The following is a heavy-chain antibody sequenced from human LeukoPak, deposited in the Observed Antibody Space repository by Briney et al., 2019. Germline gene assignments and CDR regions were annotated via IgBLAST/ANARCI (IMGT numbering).Heavy chain of an antibody. CDR2: ISSSSSYI. CDR3: ARDGDSTDAFDI. Sequence: GGSLRLSCAASGFTFSDYYMSWIRQAPGKGLEWVSSISSSSSYIYYADSVKGRFTISRDNAKNSLYLQMNSLRAEDTAVYYCARDGDSTDAFDIWGQGTMVTVSS. CDR1: GFTFSDYY. J-gene: IGHJ3*02. V-gene: IGHV3-11*06. D-gene: IGHD4-11*01.